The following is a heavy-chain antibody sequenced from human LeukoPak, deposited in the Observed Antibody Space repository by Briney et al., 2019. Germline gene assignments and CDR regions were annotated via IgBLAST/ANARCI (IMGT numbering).Heavy chain of an antibody. J-gene: IGHJ4*02. CDR2: IIPSLDVA. CDR1: GDTFIPYT. D-gene: IGHD2-15*01. CDR3: ARAHCSPGTCLGGH. Sequence: ASVKVSCKASGDTFIPYTFSWVRQAPGQGLEWIGRIIPSLDVANYAQKFQGRVTLSVDRDTATTYMEVTSLRSEDTAIYYCARAHCSPGTCLGGHWGQGTLVTVSS. V-gene: IGHV1-69*02.